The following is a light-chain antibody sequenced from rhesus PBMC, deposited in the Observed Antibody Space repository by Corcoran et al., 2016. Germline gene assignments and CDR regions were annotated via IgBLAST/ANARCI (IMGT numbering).Light chain of an antibody. CDR2: EAS. V-gene: IGKV1-25*01. Sequence: DIQMTQSPSSLSASVGDRVTITCRASQGITDDLAWYQQKPGETPNLLIYEASSLQSGVPSRLNGSGSWTDFTLTISSLQPEDFATDYCQHYYRTPRTFGQGTKVEIK. CDR3: QHYYRTPRT. J-gene: IGKJ1*01. CDR1: QGITDD.